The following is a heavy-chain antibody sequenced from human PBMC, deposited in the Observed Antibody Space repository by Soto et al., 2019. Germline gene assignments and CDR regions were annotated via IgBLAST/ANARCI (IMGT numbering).Heavy chain of an antibody. CDR2: IYYSGST. CDR3: ARELTYYYDSSGPFDY. CDR1: GGSISSGGYY. V-gene: IGHV4-31*03. Sequence: QVQLQESGPGLVKPSQTLSLTCTVSGGSISSGGYYWSWIRQHPGKGLEWIGYIYYSGSTYYNPYLKSRVTRSVDTSKNQFSLKLSSVTAADTAVYYCARELTYYYDSSGPFDYWGQGTLVTVSS. J-gene: IGHJ4*02. D-gene: IGHD3-22*01.